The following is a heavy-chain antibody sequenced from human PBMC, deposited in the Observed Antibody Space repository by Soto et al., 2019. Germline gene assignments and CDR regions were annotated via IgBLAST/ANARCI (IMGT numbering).Heavy chain of an antibody. D-gene: IGHD6-13*01. CDR3: ARQGGGISWFRVDH. V-gene: IGHV4-59*08. CDR1: GGTIFTYP. Sequence: SETLSLTCTVSGGTIFTYPWSWIRQPPGKGLEWIGFIDHTGSTKYNPSFKSRVTMSVDTSNNQFSPRLNSVTAADTAVYYCARQGGGISWFRVDHWGQGTLVTVSS. J-gene: IGHJ4*02. CDR2: IDHTGST.